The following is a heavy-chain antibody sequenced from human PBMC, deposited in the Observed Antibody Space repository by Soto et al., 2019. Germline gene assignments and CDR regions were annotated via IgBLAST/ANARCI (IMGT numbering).Heavy chain of an antibody. CDR2: TYYRSKWYN. J-gene: IGHJ4*02. V-gene: IGHV6-1*01. CDR3: ARLAPGGSGGGGDY. Sequence: PSQTLSLTCAISGDSVPSNSAAWNWIRQSPSSGLEWLGRTYYRSKWYNDYAVSVKSRITIKPDTSKNHFSLQLNSVTPEDTAVYYCARLAPGGSGGGGDYWGQGTLVTVSS. D-gene: IGHD6-19*01. CDR1: GDSVPSNSAA.